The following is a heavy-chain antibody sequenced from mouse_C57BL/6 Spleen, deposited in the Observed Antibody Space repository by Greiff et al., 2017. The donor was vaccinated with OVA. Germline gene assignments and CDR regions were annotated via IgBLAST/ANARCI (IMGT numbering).Heavy chain of an antibody. J-gene: IGHJ4*01. CDR1: GYTFTSYW. Sequence: VQLQQPGAELVRPGTSVKLSCKASGYTFTSYWMHWVKQRPGQGLEWIGVIDPSDSYTNYNQKFKGKATLTVDTSSSTAYMQLSSLTSEDSAVYYCASPITTEDYWGQGTSVTVSS. D-gene: IGHD1-2*01. CDR2: IDPSDSYT. CDR3: ASPITTEDY. V-gene: IGHV1-59*01.